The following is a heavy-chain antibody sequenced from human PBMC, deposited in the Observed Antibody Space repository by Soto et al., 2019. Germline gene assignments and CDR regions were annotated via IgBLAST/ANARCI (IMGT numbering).Heavy chain of an antibody. CDR1: GYSFTAYW. D-gene: IGHD2-2*01. V-gene: IGHV5-10-1*01. J-gene: IGHJ4*02. Sequence: GESLKISCQASGYSFTAYWITWVRQMPGKGLEWMATIDPSDSYVDYSPSFRGHVTFSVDRSITTVYLQWNSLKASDSAMYFCTRRASSSFYHFDFWGQGALVTVS. CDR3: TRRASSSFYHFDF. CDR2: IDPSDSYV.